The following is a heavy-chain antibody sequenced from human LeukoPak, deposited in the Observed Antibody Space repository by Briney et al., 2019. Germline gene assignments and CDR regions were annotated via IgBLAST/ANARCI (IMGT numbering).Heavy chain of an antibody. Sequence: PGGSLRLSCAASGFTFDEYGMNWVRQAPEKGLEWVSGINWNGAGTNYADSVQGRFTISRDNAKNSLFLQMSSLRAEDTALYFCARGGYSYGYAGVSPHYMAIWGKGTMVTVSS. V-gene: IGHV3-20*04. CDR2: INWNGAGT. J-gene: IGHJ6*03. CDR1: GFTFDEYG. CDR3: ARGGYSYGYAGVSPHYMAI. D-gene: IGHD5-18*01.